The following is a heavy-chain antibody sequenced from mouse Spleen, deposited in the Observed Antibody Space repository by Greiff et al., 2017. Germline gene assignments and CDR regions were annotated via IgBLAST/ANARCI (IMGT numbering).Heavy chain of an antibody. CDR3: AKNTRYGSSYWYFDV. Sequence: QVQLQQSGPSLVQPSQSLSITCTVSGFSLTSYGVHWVRQSPGKGLEWLGVIWRGGSTDYNAAFMSRLSITKDNSKSQVFFKMNSLQADDTAIYYCAKNTRYGSSYWYFDVWGAGTTVTVSS. V-gene: IGHV2-5-1*01. J-gene: IGHJ1*01. CDR2: IWRGGST. CDR1: GFSLTSYG. D-gene: IGHD1-1*01.